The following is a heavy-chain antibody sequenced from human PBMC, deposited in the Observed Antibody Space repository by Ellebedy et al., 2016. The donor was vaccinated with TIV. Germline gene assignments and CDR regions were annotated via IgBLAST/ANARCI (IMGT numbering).Heavy chain of an antibody. CDR3: ARDWSHDYGDYVGGRGDGMDV. V-gene: IGHV3-66*01. CDR1: GFTVSSNY. D-gene: IGHD4-17*01. CDR2: IYSGGST. J-gene: IGHJ6*02. Sequence: GGSLRLSXAASGFTVSSNYMSWVRQAPGKGLEWVSVIYSGGSTYYADSVKGRFTISRDNSKNTLYLQMNSLRAEDTAVYYCARDWSHDYGDYVGGRGDGMDVWGQGTTVTVSS.